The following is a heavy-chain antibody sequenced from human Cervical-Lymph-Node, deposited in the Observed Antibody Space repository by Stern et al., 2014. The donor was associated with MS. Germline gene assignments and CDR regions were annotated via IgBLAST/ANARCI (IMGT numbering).Heavy chain of an antibody. J-gene: IGHJ4*02. D-gene: IGHD2-8*01. Sequence: MQLVQSGGAVVQPGRSLRLSCAASGFTFSSYGMHWVRQAPGKGLEWVTVISYYGNHKYYAASVKVRFTISRDNSKNTLHLQMNSVTPDDTAIYYCARDYEDTSMLFDHWGQGTLVTVSS. V-gene: IGHV3-30*03. CDR1: GFTFSSYG. CDR2: ISYYGNHK. CDR3: ARDYEDTSMLFDH.